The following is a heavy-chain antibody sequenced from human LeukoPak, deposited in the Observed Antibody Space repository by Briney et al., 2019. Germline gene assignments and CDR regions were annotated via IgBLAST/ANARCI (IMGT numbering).Heavy chain of an antibody. V-gene: IGHV3-48*01. CDR3: ARSHYYLDS. Sequence: GGSLRLSCAASGFTFSTYSMHWVRQAPGKGLEWVSFISTIYSTIYADSVKGRFTISRDNAKNSVYLQMNSLRAEDTAVYYCARSHYYLDSWGQGTLVTVSS. CDR2: ISTIYSTI. CDR1: GFTFSTYS. J-gene: IGHJ4*02.